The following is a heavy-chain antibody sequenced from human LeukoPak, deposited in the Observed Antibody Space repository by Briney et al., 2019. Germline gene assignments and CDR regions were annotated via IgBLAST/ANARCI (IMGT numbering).Heavy chain of an antibody. J-gene: IGHJ4*02. CDR2: IYSDGTT. Sequence: GGSLRHSCAASGFILSSNYMSWVRQAPRKGLGRVSVIYSDGTTYYADSVKSRFTISRDNSRNTLYLQMNSLRAEDTAVFYCAGSETYYINHYWGQGTLVSVSS. D-gene: IGHD3-10*01. CDR1: GFILSSNY. CDR3: AGSETYYINHY. V-gene: IGHV3-53*01.